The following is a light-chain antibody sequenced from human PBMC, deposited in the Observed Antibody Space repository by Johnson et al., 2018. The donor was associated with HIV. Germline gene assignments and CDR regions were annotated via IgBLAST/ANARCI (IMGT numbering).Light chain of an antibody. CDR3: GTRASNLSVDFV. J-gene: IGLJ1*01. CDR2: ENN. CDR1: SSNIGNNY. Sequence: QSVLTQPPSVSAAPGQKVTISCSGSSSNIGNNYVSWYQQLPGTAPKLLIYENNKRPSGIPDRFSGSKSGTSATLGITGLQTGGEADYYCGTRASNLSVDFVFGTGTKFTVL. V-gene: IGLV1-51*02.